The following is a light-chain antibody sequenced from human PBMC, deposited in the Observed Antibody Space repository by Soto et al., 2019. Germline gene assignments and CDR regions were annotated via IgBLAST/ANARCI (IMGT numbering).Light chain of an antibody. CDR2: DVS. CDR1: SSDVGGYNY. V-gene: IGLV2-14*01. CDR3: SSYTSSSTSYV. Sequence: QSVLTQPASVSGSPGQSITISCTGTSSDVGGYNYVSWYQQHPGKAPKLMIYDVSIRPSGVSNRFSGSKSANTASLTISGLPAEDQADYYCSSYTSSSTSYVFGTGTKLTVL. J-gene: IGLJ1*01.